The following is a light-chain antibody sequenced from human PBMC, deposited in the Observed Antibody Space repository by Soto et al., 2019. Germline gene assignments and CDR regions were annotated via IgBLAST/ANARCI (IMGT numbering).Light chain of an antibody. V-gene: IGKV1-39*01. Sequence: DIQMTQSPSSLSESAGDRVTITCRASQGISTYLNWYQQKPGKAPRLLIYDASSLLSGVPSRFSGSGSGTDFTLTIASLQPEDFSTYYCQQSDSTPYTFGQGTKVDIK. CDR1: QGISTY. CDR2: DAS. CDR3: QQSDSTPYT. J-gene: IGKJ2*01.